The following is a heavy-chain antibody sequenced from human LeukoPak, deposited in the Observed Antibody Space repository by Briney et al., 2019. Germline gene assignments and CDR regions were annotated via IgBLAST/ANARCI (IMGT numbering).Heavy chain of an antibody. D-gene: IGHD2-21*02. Sequence: ASVKVSCKASGFTFTSSAVQWVRQARGQRLEWIGWIVVGSGNTNYAQKFQERVTITRDMSTSTAYMERSSLRSEDTAVYYCAAVHCGGDCYSAFDYWGQGTLVTVSS. CDR1: GFTFTSSA. J-gene: IGHJ4*02. CDR3: AAVHCGGDCYSAFDY. V-gene: IGHV1-58*01. CDR2: IVVGSGNT.